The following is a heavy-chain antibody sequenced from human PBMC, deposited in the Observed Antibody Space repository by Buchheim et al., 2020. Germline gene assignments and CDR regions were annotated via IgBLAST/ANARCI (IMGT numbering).Heavy chain of an antibody. CDR3: ARERGGGSAFYYHGGFDH. CDR2: ISHSGTT. CDR1: GGSISNYY. J-gene: IGHJ4*02. V-gene: IGHV4-59*01. D-gene: IGHD3-22*01. Sequence: QVQLQESGPGQVKPSETLSLTCIVSGGSISNYYWSWIRQPPGKGLEWIGYISHSGTTNYNPSLKGRVTMSVDTSKNQVSLKVTSVTAADTAVYYCARERGGGSAFYYHGGFDHWGQGAL.